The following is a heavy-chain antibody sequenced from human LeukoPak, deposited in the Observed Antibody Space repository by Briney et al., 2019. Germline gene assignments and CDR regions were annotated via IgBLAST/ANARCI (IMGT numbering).Heavy chain of an antibody. CDR1: GFTFSNYA. Sequence: PGGSLRLSCVASGFTFSNYAMSWVRQAPGKGLEWVSGISGSGGNTYYADSVKGRFTISRDNSKNTLYLQMNSLRADGTAVYHCAKDWSCSSASCRFDYWGQGTLVTVSS. V-gene: IGHV3-23*01. CDR2: ISGSGGNT. CDR3: AKDWSCSSASCRFDY. J-gene: IGHJ4*02. D-gene: IGHD2-2*01.